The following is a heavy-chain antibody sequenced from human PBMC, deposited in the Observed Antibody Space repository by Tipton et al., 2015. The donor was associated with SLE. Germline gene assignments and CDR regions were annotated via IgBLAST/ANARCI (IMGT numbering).Heavy chain of an antibody. CDR1: GGSFSGYY. Sequence: KPSETLSLTCAVYGGSFSGYYWSWIRQPPGKGLEWIGEINHSGSTNYNPSLKSRVTISVDTSKNQFSLKLSSVTAADTAVYYCAREGEAPGPGAYYYYYYMDVWGKGTTVTVSS. CDR2: INHSGST. J-gene: IGHJ6*03. D-gene: IGHD3-16*01. CDR3: AREGEAPGPGAYYYYYYMDV. V-gene: IGHV4-34*01.